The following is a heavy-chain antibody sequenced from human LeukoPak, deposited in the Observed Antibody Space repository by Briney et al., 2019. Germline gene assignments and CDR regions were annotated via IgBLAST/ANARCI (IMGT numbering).Heavy chain of an antibody. J-gene: IGHJ6*02. Sequence: ASVRVSCKASGYTFTSYGISWVRQAPGQGLEWMGWISAYNGNTNYAQKLQGRVTMTTDTSTSTAYMELRSLRSDDTAVHYCAREGYDSSGLYYYYGMDVWGQGTTVTVSS. CDR2: ISAYNGNT. V-gene: IGHV1-18*01. D-gene: IGHD3-22*01. CDR1: GYTFTSYG. CDR3: AREGYDSSGLYYYYGMDV.